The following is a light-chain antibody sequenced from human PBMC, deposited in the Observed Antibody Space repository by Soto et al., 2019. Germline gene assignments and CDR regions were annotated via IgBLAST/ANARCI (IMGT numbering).Light chain of an antibody. CDR3: QQVNSYPIT. J-gene: IGKJ5*01. V-gene: IGKV1-9*01. CDR2: IAS. Sequence: IQLPDSPSAWAASVGGVVTIACRASQGIRSYLAWYQQKPGRAPKFMIYIASTLQTGVPSRFSGSGSGTEFTLTITSLQPEDVATYYCQQVNSYPITFGQGTRLEIK. CDR1: QGIRSY.